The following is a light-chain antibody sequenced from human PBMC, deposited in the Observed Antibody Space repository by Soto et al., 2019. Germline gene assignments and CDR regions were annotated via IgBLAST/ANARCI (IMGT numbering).Light chain of an antibody. CDR1: QSVSSSY. J-gene: IGKJ5*01. Sequence: VLMQFTAPLPLALGKRAKITSRDSQSVSSSYLAWYQQKPGQAPRLLIYVASSRATAIPDRFSGSGSGTDFTLTISRLEPEEFAVYYYQQYGSSPSITYGQGTRLEIK. CDR2: VAS. V-gene: IGKV3-20*01. CDR3: QQYGSSPSIT.